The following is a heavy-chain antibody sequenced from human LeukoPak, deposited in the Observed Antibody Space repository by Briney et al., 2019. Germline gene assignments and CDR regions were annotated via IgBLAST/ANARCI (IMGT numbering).Heavy chain of an antibody. V-gene: IGHV3-74*01. D-gene: IGHD3-10*01. Sequence: GGSLRLSCAASGFTFSSYWMHWVRQAPGKGLVWVSRINSDGSSTSYADSVKGRFTISRDNSKNTLYLQMNSLRAEDTAVYYCAKNGVRGVILYNWFDPWGQGTLVTVSS. CDR2: INSDGSST. CDR1: GFTFSSYW. J-gene: IGHJ5*02. CDR3: AKNGVRGVILYNWFDP.